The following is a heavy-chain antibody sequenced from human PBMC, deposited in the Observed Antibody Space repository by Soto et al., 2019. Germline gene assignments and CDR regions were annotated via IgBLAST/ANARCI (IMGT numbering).Heavy chain of an antibody. J-gene: IGHJ6*02. CDR3: ARGGNVVVVVADYGMDV. Sequence: QVHLVQSGTEVKKPGASVKVSCKASGYTFTNYAIHWVRQAPGQRLEWLGWINAANGNTKSSQQFQDRVTINRDTSATTAYMELSSLRSEDTAVYYCARGGNVVVVVADYGMDVWGQGTKVTVSS. CDR1: GYTFTNYA. V-gene: IGHV1-3*01. D-gene: IGHD2-15*01. CDR2: INAANGNT.